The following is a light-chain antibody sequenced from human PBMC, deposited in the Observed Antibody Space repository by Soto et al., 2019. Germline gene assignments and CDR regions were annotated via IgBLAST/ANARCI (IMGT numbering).Light chain of an antibody. J-gene: IGKJ1*01. CDR1: QSVGTSY. V-gene: IGKV3-20*01. CDR2: GTS. Sequence: DIVLTQSPGTLSLSPGDRATLSCRASQSVGTSYFAWYQQKLGQAPRLLIYGTSSRSSGIPDRFSCSGSGTDFTLTISRMEPEDFAIYYCQAYISSPGTFGQGTKVDIK. CDR3: QAYISSPGT.